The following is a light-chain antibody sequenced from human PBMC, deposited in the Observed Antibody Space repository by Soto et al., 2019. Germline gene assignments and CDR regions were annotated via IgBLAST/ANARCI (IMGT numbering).Light chain of an antibody. J-gene: IGLJ1*01. CDR2: DVS. CDR1: RSDVGGYNF. V-gene: IGLV2-14*01. CDR3: SSYRRSSTGV. Sequence: SALTQPASVSGSPGQSITISCTGARSDVGGYNFVSWYQQHPGKAPKLMIYDVSNRPSGVSNRFSGSKSGNTASLTISGLQVEDEADYYCSSYRRSSTGVFGTGTKLTVL.